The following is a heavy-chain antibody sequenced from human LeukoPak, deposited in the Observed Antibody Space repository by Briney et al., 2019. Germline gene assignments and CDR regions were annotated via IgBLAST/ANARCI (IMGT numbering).Heavy chain of an antibody. V-gene: IGHV4-34*01. CDR1: GGSFSVYY. CDR3: ARGDYVWGSSHNFDY. J-gene: IGHJ4*02. D-gene: IGHD3-16*01. Sequence: SETLSLTCAVYGGSFSVYYWSWIRQPPGKGLEWIGEINHSGSTNYNPSLKSRVTISVDTSKNQFSLKLSSVTAADTAVYYCARGDYVWGSSHNFDYWGRGTLVTVSS. CDR2: INHSGST.